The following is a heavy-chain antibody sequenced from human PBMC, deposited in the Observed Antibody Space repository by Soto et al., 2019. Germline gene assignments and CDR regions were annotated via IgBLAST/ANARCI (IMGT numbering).Heavy chain of an antibody. V-gene: IGHV1-18*01. J-gene: IGHJ3*02. D-gene: IGHD6-6*01. CDR2: ISAYNGDT. Sequence: QVQLVQSGTELKKPGASVKVSCKASGYTFRNYGINWVRQAPGQGLEWMGWISAYNGDTNYAQKFKGRVNMAKDTPTSTAYMELRSPKSDDTAVYYCASDGRQFVPNSDDFEIWGQGTTVTVSS. CDR1: GYTFRNYG. CDR3: ASDGRQFVPNSDDFEI.